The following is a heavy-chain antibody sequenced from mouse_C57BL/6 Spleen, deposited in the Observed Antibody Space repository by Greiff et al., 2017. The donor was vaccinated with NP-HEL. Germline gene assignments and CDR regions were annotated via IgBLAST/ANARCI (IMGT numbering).Heavy chain of an antibody. D-gene: IGHD3-2*01. Sequence: ESGPGLVKPSQSLSLTCSVTGYSITSGYYWNWIRQFPGNKLEWMGYISYDGSNNYNPSLKNRISITRDTSKNQFFLKLNSVTTEDTATYYCARGRQLDYWGQGTTLTVSS. V-gene: IGHV3-6*01. CDR2: ISYDGSN. CDR3: ARGRQLDY. J-gene: IGHJ2*01. CDR1: GYSITSGYY.